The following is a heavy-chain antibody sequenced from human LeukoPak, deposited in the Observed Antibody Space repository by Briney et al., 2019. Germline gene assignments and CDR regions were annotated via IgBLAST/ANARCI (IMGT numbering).Heavy chain of an antibody. CDR3: ARGGGYRLDY. CDR1: GFTFRGYG. J-gene: IGHJ4*02. V-gene: IGHV3-74*01. D-gene: IGHD6-25*01. Sequence: GGSLRLSCAASGFTFRGYGMHWVRQTPGKGLEWVSAIETDGSATTYVDSVEGRFSISRDNAKNILFLQMNSLRVVDTAVYYCARGGGYRLDYWGQGTLVTVSS. CDR2: IETDGSAT.